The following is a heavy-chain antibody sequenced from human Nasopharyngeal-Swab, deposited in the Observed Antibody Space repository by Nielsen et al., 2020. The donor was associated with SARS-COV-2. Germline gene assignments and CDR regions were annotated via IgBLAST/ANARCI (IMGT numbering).Heavy chain of an antibody. J-gene: IGHJ2*01. Sequence: GESLKISCAASGFTFSSYDMHWVRQATGKGLEWVSAIGTAGDTYYPGSVKGRFTISRENAKNSLYLQMNSLRAGDTAVYYCARVGYYDSSGYSYWYFDLWGRGTLVTVSS. V-gene: IGHV3-13*01. CDR1: GFTFSSYD. D-gene: IGHD3-22*01. CDR3: ARVGYYDSSGYSYWYFDL. CDR2: IGTAGDT.